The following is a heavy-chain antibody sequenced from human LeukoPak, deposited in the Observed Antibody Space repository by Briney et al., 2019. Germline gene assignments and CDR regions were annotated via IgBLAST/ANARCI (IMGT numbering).Heavy chain of an antibody. J-gene: IGHJ3*02. V-gene: IGHV1-18*01. CDR1: GYTFTSYG. CDR2: ISAYNGNT. CDR3: ARDLVVVPAAKLDFPNAFDI. Sequence: ASVKVSCKASGYTFTSYGISWVRQAPGQGLEWMGWISAYNGNTNYAQKLQGRVTMTTDTSTSTAYMELRSLRSDDTAVYYCARDLVVVPAAKLDFPNAFDIWGQGTMVTDSS. D-gene: IGHD2-2*01.